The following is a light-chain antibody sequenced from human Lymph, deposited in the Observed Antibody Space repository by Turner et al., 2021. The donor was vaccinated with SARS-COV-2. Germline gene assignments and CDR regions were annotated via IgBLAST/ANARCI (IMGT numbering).Light chain of an antibody. Sequence: DIVMTQSHKFMSTSVVNRVSITCKASQDVGTAVAWYQQKPGQSPKLLIYWASTRHTGVPDRFTGSGSGTDFTLTINNVQSEDLADYFCQQYGIYPFTFGSGTKLEIK. CDR2: WAS. CDR3: QQYGIYPFT. V-gene: IGKV1-27*01. J-gene: IGKJ1*01. CDR1: QDVGTA.